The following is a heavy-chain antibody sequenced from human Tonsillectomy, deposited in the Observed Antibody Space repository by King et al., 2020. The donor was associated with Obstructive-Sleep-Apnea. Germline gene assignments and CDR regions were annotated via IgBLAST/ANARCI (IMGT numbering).Heavy chain of an antibody. Sequence: VQLVESGGGLAQPGRSLRLSCAATGFNFDDYAMYWVRQAPGKGLEWVSGIRWVSYSFGYADSVKGRVTISRDNPKNSLYLQMNSLRAEDTAFYYGAKVIPPQWKLLNFDYWGQGTLVTVSS. J-gene: IGHJ4*02. D-gene: IGHD1-26*01. CDR3: AKVIPPQWKLLNFDY. CDR1: GFNFDDYA. V-gene: IGHV3-9*01. CDR2: IRWVSYSF.